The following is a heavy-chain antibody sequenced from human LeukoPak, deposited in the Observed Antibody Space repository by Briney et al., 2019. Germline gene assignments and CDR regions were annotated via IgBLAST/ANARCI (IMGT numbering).Heavy chain of an antibody. J-gene: IGHJ5*02. V-gene: IGHV1-46*01. CDR3: ASYSSPNWFDP. Sequence: ASVEVSCKASGYTFTSYYMHWVRQAPGQGLEWMGIINPSGGSTSYAQKFQGRVTMTRDMSTSTVYMELSSLRSEDTAVYYCASYSSPNWFDPWGQGTLVTVSS. D-gene: IGHD6-13*01. CDR2: INPSGGST. CDR1: GYTFTSYY.